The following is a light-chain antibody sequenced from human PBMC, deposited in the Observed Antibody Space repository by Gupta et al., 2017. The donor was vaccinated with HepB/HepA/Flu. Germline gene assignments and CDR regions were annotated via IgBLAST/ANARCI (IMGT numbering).Light chain of an antibody. CDR1: QSVNSY. J-gene: IGKJ1*01. V-gene: IGKV3-11*01. Sequence: EIVLTQSPATLSLSPGERATLSCRASQSVNSYLAWYQQKPGQAPRLLIYDASNRATGIPARFSGSGSGTDFTLTISSLEPEDSAVYYCQQRSSSWTFGQGTKVEIK. CDR3: QQRSSSWT. CDR2: DAS.